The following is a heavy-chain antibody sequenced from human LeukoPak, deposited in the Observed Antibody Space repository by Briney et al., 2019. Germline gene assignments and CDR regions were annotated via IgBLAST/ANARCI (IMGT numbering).Heavy chain of an antibody. J-gene: IGHJ4*02. CDR1: GYSISSGYY. D-gene: IGHD4-17*01. V-gene: IGHV4-38-2*02. Sequence: SETLSLTCTVSGYSISSGYYWGWIRQPPGKGLEWIGSIYHSGSTYYNPSLKSRVTISVGTSKNQFSLKLSSVTAADTAVYYCASEHDYGDYGYYFDYWGQGTLVTVSS. CDR2: IYHSGST. CDR3: ASEHDYGDYGYYFDY.